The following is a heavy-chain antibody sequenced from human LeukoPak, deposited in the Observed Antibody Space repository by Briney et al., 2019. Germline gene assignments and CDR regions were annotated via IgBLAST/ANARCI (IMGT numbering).Heavy chain of an antibody. CDR1: GFTVSSNY. J-gene: IGHJ4*02. CDR2: IYSGGST. D-gene: IGHD6-19*01. V-gene: IGHV3-53*01. CDR3: ARARKPSSGFDY. Sequence: PGGSLRLSCAASGFTVSSNYMSWVRQAPGKGLEWVSVIYSGGSTYYADSVKGRFTISRDNSKNTLYLQMNSLRAEDTAVYYCARARKPSSGFDYWGQGTLVTVSS.